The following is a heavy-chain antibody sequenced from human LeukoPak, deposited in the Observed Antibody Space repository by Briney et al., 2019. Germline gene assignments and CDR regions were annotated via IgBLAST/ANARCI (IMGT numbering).Heavy chain of an antibody. CDR1: GFTFSSYE. CDR3: ARGRYSSSWYADY. CDR2: ISSSGSTI. Sequence: GGSLRLSCAASGFTFSSYEMNWVRPAPGKGLAWVSYISSSGSTIYYADSVKGRFTISRDNAKNSLYLQMNSLRAEGTAVYYCARGRYSSSWYADYWGQGTLVTVSS. D-gene: IGHD6-13*01. J-gene: IGHJ4*02. V-gene: IGHV3-48*03.